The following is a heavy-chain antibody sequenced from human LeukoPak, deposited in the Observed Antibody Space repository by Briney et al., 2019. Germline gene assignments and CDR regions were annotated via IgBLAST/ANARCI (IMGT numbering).Heavy chain of an antibody. J-gene: IGHJ4*02. Sequence: GRSLRLSCAASGFTFKDYGMHWVRQAPGKGLEWVTGLSWNSGSIGYADSVKGRFTISRDNAKNSLYLQMNSLRPDDTALYYCAKDDFANYDILTGSTFDYWGQGTLVTVSS. V-gene: IGHV3-9*01. D-gene: IGHD3-9*01. CDR1: GFTFKDYG. CDR3: AKDDFANYDILTGSTFDY. CDR2: LSWNSGSI.